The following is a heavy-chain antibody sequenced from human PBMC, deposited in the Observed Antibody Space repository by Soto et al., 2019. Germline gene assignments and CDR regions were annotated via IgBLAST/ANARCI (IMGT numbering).Heavy chain of an antibody. Sequence: GASVKVSCKASGYTFTSYGISWVRQAPGQGLEWMGWISAYNGNTNYAQKLQGRVTMTTDTSTSTAYMELRSLRSDDTAVYYCAAPDLGVVVAAPGYYGMDVWGQGTTVTVS. CDR2: ISAYNGNT. V-gene: IGHV1-18*01. J-gene: IGHJ6*02. D-gene: IGHD2-15*01. CDR3: AAPDLGVVVAAPGYYGMDV. CDR1: GYTFTSYG.